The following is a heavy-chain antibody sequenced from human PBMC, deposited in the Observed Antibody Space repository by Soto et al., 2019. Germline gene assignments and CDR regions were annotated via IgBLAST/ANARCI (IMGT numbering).Heavy chain of an antibody. Sequence: QVQLVQSGAEVKKPGSSVKVSCKASGGTFSSYAITWVRQAPGQGLEWMGGIIPIFGTANYAQNFQARVTTAAHXSXTXSYMELSSLRSEDTAVYYCARDRGPSSGYYPYWFDPWGQGTLVTVSS. J-gene: IGHJ5*02. D-gene: IGHD3-22*01. CDR1: GGTFSSYA. V-gene: IGHV1-69*12. CDR3: ARDRGPSSGYYPYWFDP. CDR2: IIPIFGTA.